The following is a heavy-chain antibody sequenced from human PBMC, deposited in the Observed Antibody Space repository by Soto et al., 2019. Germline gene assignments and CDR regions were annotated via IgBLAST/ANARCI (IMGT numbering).Heavy chain of an antibody. V-gene: IGHV3-30*04. CDR2: ISYDGSNK. J-gene: IGHJ6*02. CDR3: ARDHGLYSSSSGAVQNYGMDV. CDR1: GFTFSSYA. Sequence: GGSLRLSCAASGFTFSSYAMHWVRQAPGKGLEWVAVISYDGSNKYYADSVKGRFTISRDNSKNTLYPQMNSLRAEDTAVYYCARDHGLYSSSSGAVQNYGMDVWGQGTTVTVSS. D-gene: IGHD6-6*01.